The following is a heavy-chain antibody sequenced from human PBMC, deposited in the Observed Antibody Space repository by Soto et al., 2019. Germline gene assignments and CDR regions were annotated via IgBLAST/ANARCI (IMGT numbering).Heavy chain of an antibody. CDR3: ARSYCSGGSCYSRNYYYYGMDV. J-gene: IGHJ6*02. CDR2: IYPGDSDT. V-gene: IGHV5-51*01. D-gene: IGHD2-15*01. Sequence: GESLKLSCKGSGYSFTSYWIGWVRQMPGKGLEWMGIIYPGDSDTRYSPSFQGQVTISADKSISTAYLQWSSLKASDTAMYYCARSYCSGGSCYSRNYYYYGMDVWGQGTTVTVSS. CDR1: GYSFTSYW.